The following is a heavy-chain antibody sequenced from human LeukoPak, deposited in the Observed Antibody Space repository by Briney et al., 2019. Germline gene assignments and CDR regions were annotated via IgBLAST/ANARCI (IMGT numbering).Heavy chain of an antibody. V-gene: IGHV3-33*01. CDR2: IWYDGSNK. J-gene: IGHJ6*02. D-gene: IGHD3-10*01. CDR1: GFIFSSHG. CDR3: ARATLFSGSGSSRSPYGLDV. Sequence: PGRSLRLSCAASGFIFSSHGMHWLRQAPGKGLEWVAVIWYDGSNKYYADPVKGRFTISRDNSKNTLYLQMSSLRADDTAVYYCARATLFSGSGSSRSPYGLDVWGQGTTVTVSS.